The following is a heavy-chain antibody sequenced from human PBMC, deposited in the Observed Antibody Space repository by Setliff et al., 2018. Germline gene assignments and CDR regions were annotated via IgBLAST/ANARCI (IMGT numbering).Heavy chain of an antibody. V-gene: IGHV4-61*05. CDR3: TVYNTGSSKDHY. Sequence: ASETLSLTCTVSGGSISSSSYYWGWIRQPPGKGLEWIGYIYYSGSTNYNPSLKSRVTISVDTSKNQFSLKLSSVTAADTALYYCTVYNTGSSKDHYWGQGTPVTVSS. CDR1: GGSISSSSYY. D-gene: IGHD2-8*02. CDR2: IYYSGST. J-gene: IGHJ4*02.